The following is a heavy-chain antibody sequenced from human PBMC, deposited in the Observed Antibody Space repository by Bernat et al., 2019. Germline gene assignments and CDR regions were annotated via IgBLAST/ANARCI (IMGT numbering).Heavy chain of an antibody. J-gene: IGHJ2*01. D-gene: IGHD3-3*01. Sequence: QVQLQQWGAGLLKPSETLSLTCAVYGGSFSGYYWSWIRQPPGKGLEWIGEINHSGSTNYNPSLKSRVTISVDTSKNQFSRKLSSVTAADTAVYYCARNTIFGVVIDYWYFDLWGRGTLVTVSS. V-gene: IGHV4-34*01. CDR2: INHSGST. CDR3: ARNTIFGVVIDYWYFDL. CDR1: GGSFSGYY.